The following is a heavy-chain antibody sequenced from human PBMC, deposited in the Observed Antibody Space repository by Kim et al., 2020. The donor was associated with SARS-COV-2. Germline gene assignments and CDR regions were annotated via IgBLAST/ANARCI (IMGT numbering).Heavy chain of an antibody. CDR2: IDNSGTA. V-gene: IGHV4-34*01. J-gene: IGHJ6*02. D-gene: IGHD2-2*02. CDR3: ARGRAGVVPAPVLGLGPYYEYFIMDV. CDR1: GGSLSGYH. Sequence: SETLSLTCAVYGGSLSGYHWSWIRQPPGKGLQWIGEIDNSGTANHNPSLNSRVTISIDTSKNQFSRKLTSVTAADTGSYYCARGRAGVVPAPVLGLGPYYEYFIMDVWGHGTTVTVSS.